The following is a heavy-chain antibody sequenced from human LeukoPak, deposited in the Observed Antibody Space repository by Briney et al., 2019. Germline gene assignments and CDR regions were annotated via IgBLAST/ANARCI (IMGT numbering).Heavy chain of an antibody. CDR2: INHSGST. J-gene: IGHJ3*02. D-gene: IGHD3-22*01. Sequence: PSETLSLTCTVCGGSVSSGNYYWSWIRQPPGKGLEWIGEINHSGSTNYNPSLKSRVTISVDTSKNQFSLKLSSVTAADTAVYYCARLLRGGRYTPRVTMIVVRAKSGAFDIWGQGTMVTVSS. CDR1: GGSVSSGNYY. V-gene: IGHV4-39*07. CDR3: ARLLRGGRYTPRVTMIVVRAKSGAFDI.